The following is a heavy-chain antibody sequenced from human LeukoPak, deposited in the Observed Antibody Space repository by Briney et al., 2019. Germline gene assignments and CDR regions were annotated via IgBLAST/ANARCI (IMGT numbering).Heavy chain of an antibody. D-gene: IGHD3-10*01. Sequence: PGGSLRLSCAASGFTFSNSAMNWVRQVPGKGLEWVSSISSSSNYIYYADSVKGRFTISRDNAKNSLYLQMNSLRAEDTAVYYCARVPHAMVRGVIITEFYFDYWGQGTLVTVSS. CDR1: GFTFSNSA. J-gene: IGHJ4*02. CDR3: ARVPHAMVRGVIITEFYFDY. CDR2: ISSSSNYI. V-gene: IGHV3-21*01.